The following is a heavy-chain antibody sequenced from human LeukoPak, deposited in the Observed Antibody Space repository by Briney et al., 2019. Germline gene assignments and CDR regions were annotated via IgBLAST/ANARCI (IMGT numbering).Heavy chain of an antibody. J-gene: IGHJ4*02. CDR3: ARASIAAAGYYFDY. V-gene: IGHV3-66*01. CDR2: MYSGGST. D-gene: IGHD6-13*01. Sequence: GGSLRLSCAASGFTVSTNYMSWVRQAPGKGLEWDSVMYSGGSTYYADSVKGRFTISRDNSMNTLYLQMNSLRAEDTAVYYCARASIAAAGYYFDYWGQGRLVTVSS. CDR1: GFTVSTNY.